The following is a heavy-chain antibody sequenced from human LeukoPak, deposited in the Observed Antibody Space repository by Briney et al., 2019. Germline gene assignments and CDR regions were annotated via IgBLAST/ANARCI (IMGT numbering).Heavy chain of an antibody. Sequence: PGGSLRLSCAASGFTFSNFWMNWVRQAPGKGLEWVANIKQDGSKKYYVDSVKGRFTISRDNAKNSLYLQMNSLRAEDTAVYYCARDPDSSIWPEYFHHWGQGTLVTVSS. CDR2: IKQDGSKK. CDR3: ARDPDSSIWPEYFHH. J-gene: IGHJ1*01. CDR1: GFTFSNFW. V-gene: IGHV3-7*04. D-gene: IGHD6-13*01.